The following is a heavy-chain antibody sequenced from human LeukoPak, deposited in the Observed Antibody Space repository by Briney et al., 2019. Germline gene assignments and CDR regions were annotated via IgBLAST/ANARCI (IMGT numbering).Heavy chain of an antibody. CDR3: ARSRSSIAAPQFDY. D-gene: IGHD6-13*01. Sequence: PSETLSLTCTVSGGSISSSSYYWGWIRQPPGKGLEWIGSIYYRGSTYYNPSLKSRVTISGDTSKNQFSLKLSSVTAADTAVYYCARSRSSIAAPQFDYWGQGTLVTVSS. CDR2: IYYRGST. V-gene: IGHV4-39*01. CDR1: GGSISSSSYY. J-gene: IGHJ4*02.